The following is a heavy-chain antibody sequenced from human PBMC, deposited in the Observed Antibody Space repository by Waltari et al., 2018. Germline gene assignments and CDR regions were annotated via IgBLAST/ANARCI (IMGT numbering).Heavy chain of an antibody. D-gene: IGHD3-22*01. J-gene: IGHJ4*02. V-gene: IGHV3-53*01. Sequence: EVQLVESGGGLIQHGGSLRLSCAASGFTVSSNYMSWVRQAPGKGLEWVSVIYSGGSTYYADSVKGRFTISRDNSKNTLYLQINSLRAEDTAVYYCARSPPSHYDSSGYVDYWGQGTLVTVSS. CDR2: IYSGGST. CDR3: ARSPPSHYDSSGYVDY. CDR1: GFTVSSNY.